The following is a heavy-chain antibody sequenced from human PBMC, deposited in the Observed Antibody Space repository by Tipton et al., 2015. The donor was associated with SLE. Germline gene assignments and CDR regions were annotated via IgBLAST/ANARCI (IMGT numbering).Heavy chain of an antibody. V-gene: IGHV4-59*01. J-gene: IGHJ4*02. CDR1: GDSISRYY. CDR2: IYYSGST. Sequence: TLSLTCTVSGDSISRYYWTWIRQPPGKGLEWIGYIYYSGSTNYNPSLKSQVTMSVDTSKNQFSLKLSSVTAADTAVYYCARGPPRLVWYYFDYWGQGTLVTVSS. CDR3: ARGPPRLVWYYFDY. D-gene: IGHD3-16*01.